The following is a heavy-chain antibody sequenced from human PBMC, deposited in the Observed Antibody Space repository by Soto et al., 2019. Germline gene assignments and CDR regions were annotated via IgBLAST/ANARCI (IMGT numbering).Heavy chain of an antibody. CDR1: GGSFSGYY. CDR3: ARERCSSTSCYYDAFDI. J-gene: IGHJ3*02. Sequence: PSETLSLTCAVYGGSFSGYYWSWIRQPPGKGLEWIGEINHSGSTNYNPSPKSRVTISVDTSKNQFSLKLSSVTAADTAVYYCARERCSSTSCYYDAFDIWGQGTMVTVSS. D-gene: IGHD2-2*01. CDR2: INHSGST. V-gene: IGHV4-34*01.